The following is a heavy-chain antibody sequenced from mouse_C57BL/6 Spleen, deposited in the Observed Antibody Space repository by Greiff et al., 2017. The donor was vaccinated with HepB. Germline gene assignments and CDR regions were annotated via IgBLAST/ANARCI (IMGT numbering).Heavy chain of an antibody. CDR3: ASPIYYEYDGGFAY. J-gene: IGHJ3*01. CDR2: IYPGDGDT. Sequence: QVQLQQSGPELVKPGASVKISCKASGYAFSSSWMNWVKQRPGKGLEWIGRIYPGDGDTNYNGKFKGKATLTADKSSSTAYMQLSSLTSEDSAVYFCASPIYYEYDGGFAYWGQGTLVTVSA. D-gene: IGHD2-4*01. CDR1: GYAFSSSW. V-gene: IGHV1-82*01.